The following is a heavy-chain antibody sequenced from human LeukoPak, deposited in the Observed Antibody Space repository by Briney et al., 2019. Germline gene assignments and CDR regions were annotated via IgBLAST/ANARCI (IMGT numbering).Heavy chain of an antibody. Sequence: GGSLRLSCAASGFTFSNSAMSWVRQAPGKGLEWVSTLSGSGITTYYADSVKGRFTISRDNSKTTLYLQMNSLRAADTAVYYCAKGIYSSGWSYFDYWGHGTLVTVSS. J-gene: IGHJ4*01. D-gene: IGHD6-19*01. CDR1: GFTFSNSA. CDR3: AKGIYSSGWSYFDY. V-gene: IGHV3-23*01. CDR2: LSGSGITT.